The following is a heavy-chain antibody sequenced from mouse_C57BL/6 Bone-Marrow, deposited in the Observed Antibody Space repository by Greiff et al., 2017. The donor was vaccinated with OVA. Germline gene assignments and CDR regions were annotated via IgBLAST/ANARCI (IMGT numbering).Heavy chain of an antibody. CDR2: IRSNSNNYAT. CDR3: VRHPVTPWAMDY. J-gene: IGHJ4*01. D-gene: IGHD2-2*01. CDR1: GFSFNTYA. V-gene: IGHV10-1*01. Sequence: GGGLVQPKGSLKLSCAASGFSFNTYAMNWVRQAPGKGWEWAARIRSNSNNYATYYADSVKDRFTISRDDSESMLYLQMNNLKTEDTAMYYCVRHPVTPWAMDYWGQGTSVTVSS.